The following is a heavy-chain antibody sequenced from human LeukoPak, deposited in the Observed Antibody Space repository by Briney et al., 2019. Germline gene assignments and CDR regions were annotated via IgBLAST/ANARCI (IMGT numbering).Heavy chain of an antibody. D-gene: IGHD2-2*01. CDR3: ARGRLWYQLPTD. J-gene: IGHJ4*02. CDR1: GYTFTCYD. Sequence: ASVKVSCKASGYTFTCYDINWVRQATGQGLEWMGWMNPNSGNTGYAQKFQGRVTMTRNTSISTAYMELSSLRSEDTAVYYCARGRLWYQLPTDWGQGTLVTVSS. V-gene: IGHV1-8*01. CDR2: MNPNSGNT.